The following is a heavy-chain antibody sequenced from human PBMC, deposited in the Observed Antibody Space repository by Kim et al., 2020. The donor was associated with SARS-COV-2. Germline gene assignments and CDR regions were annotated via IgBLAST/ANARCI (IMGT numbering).Heavy chain of an antibody. CDR1: GGTFSSYA. Sequence: SVKVSCKASGGTFSSYAISWVRQAPGQGLEWMGGIIPIFGTANYAQKFQGRVTITADESTSTAYMELSSLRSEDTAVYYCARAPLTIAAAETTPYYFDYWGQGTLVTVSS. D-gene: IGHD6-13*01. CDR2: IIPIFGTA. J-gene: IGHJ4*02. V-gene: IGHV1-69*13. CDR3: ARAPLTIAAAETTPYYFDY.